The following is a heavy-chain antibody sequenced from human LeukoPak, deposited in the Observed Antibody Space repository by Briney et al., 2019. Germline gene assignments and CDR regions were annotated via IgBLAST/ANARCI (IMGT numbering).Heavy chain of an antibody. D-gene: IGHD6-6*01. CDR2: ISYDGSIK. Sequence: PGGSLRLSCAASGFSFSSYAMHWVRQAPGKGLEWVTTISYDGSIKYYADSVKGRFTISRDSSRNTLSLQMDSLRADDTAVYYCATDGSSSSAYLPYWGKGTLVTVSS. CDR3: ATDGSSSSAYLPY. J-gene: IGHJ4*02. CDR1: GFSFSSYA. V-gene: IGHV3-30*04.